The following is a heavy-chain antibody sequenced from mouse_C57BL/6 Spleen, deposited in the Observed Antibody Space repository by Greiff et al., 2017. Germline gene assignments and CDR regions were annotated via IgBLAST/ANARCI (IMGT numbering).Heavy chain of an antibody. CDR1: GFTFSSYA. V-gene: IGHV5-9-1*02. J-gene: IGHJ1*03. CDR2: ISSGGDYI. Sequence: DVMLVESGEGLVKPGGSLKLSCAASGFTFSSYAMSWVRQTPEKRLEWVAYISSGGDYIYYAATVKGRFTISRDNARNTLYLQMSSVKSEDTAMXYCTREARWDMDVWGKGTTVTVSS. CDR3: TREARWDMDV.